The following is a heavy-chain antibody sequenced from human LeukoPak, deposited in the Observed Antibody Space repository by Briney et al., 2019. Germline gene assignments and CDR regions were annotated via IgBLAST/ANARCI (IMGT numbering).Heavy chain of an antibody. Sequence: GGSLRLSCAASRFSFSNYWMHWVRQAPGKGLVWVSRVKSDGSNPSYADSVKGRFTISRDNAENMLYLQMNTLGAEDTAVYYCAKDRKWLRLPDYWGQGTLVTVSS. CDR3: AKDRKWLRLPDY. D-gene: IGHD5-12*01. V-gene: IGHV3-74*01. CDR1: RFSFSNYW. CDR2: VKSDGSNP. J-gene: IGHJ4*02.